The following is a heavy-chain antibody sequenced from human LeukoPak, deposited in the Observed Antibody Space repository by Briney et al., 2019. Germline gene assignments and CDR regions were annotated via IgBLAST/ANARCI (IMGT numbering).Heavy chain of an antibody. Sequence: GASVKVSCKASGYTFTSYGISWVRQAPGQGLEWMGWISAYNGSTNYAQKLQGRVTMTTDTSTSTAYMELRSLRSDDTAVYYCARDKRGTWFGELYYAFDIWGQGTMVTVSS. CDR1: GYTFTSYG. V-gene: IGHV1-18*01. D-gene: IGHD3-10*01. CDR3: ARDKRGTWFGELYYAFDI. CDR2: ISAYNGST. J-gene: IGHJ3*02.